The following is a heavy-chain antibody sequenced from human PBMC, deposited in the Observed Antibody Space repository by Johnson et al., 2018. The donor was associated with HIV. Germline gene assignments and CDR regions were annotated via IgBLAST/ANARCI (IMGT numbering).Heavy chain of an antibody. CDR3: ARDIFYTDTAFDI. Sequence: VLLVESGGGVVQPGRSLRLSCAASGFTFSSYAMHWVRQAPGKGLEWVSAISGSGGSTYYADSVKGRFTISRDNAKNSLYLQMNSLRAGDTAVYYCARDIFYTDTAFDIWGQGTMVTVSS. J-gene: IGHJ3*02. V-gene: IGHV3-23*04. CDR1: GFTFSSYA. CDR2: ISGSGGST.